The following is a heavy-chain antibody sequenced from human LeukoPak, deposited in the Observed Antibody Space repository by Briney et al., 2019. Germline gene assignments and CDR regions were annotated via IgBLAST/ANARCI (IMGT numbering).Heavy chain of an antibody. V-gene: IGHV4-34*01. J-gene: IGHJ4*02. CDR3: ARGHPRIDY. Sequence: SETLSLTCAVYGGSFSGYYWSWIRQPPGKGLEWIGEINHSGSTSYNPSLKSRVTISVDTSKNQFSLKLSSVTAADTAVYYCARGHPRIDYWGQGTLVTVSS. CDR2: INHSGST. CDR1: GGSFSGYY.